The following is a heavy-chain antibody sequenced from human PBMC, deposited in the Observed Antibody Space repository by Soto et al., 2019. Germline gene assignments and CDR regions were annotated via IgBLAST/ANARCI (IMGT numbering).Heavy chain of an antibody. CDR3: AKDYSTGCYFPRAEYFQH. Sequence: EVQLLESGGGLVQPGGSLRLSCAASGFTFSSYAMSWVRQAPGKGLEWVSAISGSGGSTYYADSVNGRFTISRDNSKNTLYLQMNSLRAEDTAVYYCAKDYSTGCYFPRAEYFQHWGQGTLVTVSS. CDR2: ISGSGGST. D-gene: IGHD6-19*01. J-gene: IGHJ1*01. CDR1: GFTFSSYA. V-gene: IGHV3-23*01.